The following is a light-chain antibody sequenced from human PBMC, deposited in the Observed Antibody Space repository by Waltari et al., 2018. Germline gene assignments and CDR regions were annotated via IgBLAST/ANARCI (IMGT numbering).Light chain of an antibody. J-gene: IGKJ2*01. CDR3: QQYNNWPPMYT. Sequence: EIVMTPSPATLSVSPGERVTPSCRASQSVSSNLAWYQQKPGQAPRVLIYAASTRATGIPARFSGSGSGTEFTLTISSLQSEDFAVYYCQQYNNWPPMYTFGQGTKLEIK. CDR2: AAS. CDR1: QSVSSN. V-gene: IGKV3-15*01.